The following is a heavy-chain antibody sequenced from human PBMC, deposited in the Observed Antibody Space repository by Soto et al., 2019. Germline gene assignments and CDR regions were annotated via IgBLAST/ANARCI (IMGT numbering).Heavy chain of an antibody. V-gene: IGHV3-7*03. Sequence: EVQLVESGGGLVQPGGSLRLSCVASGFTLSSFWMTWVRQAPGKGLEWVASIKQDGSETYYVDSVKGRFTISRDNPKNTLYLQMNSLRVGDTGVYYCARPPHGMDVWGQGTTVTVSS. CDR1: GFTLSSFW. CDR2: IKQDGSET. CDR3: ARPPHGMDV. J-gene: IGHJ6*02.